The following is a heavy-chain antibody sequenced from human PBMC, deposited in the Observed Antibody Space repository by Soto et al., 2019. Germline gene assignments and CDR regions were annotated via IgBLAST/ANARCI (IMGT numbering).Heavy chain of an antibody. J-gene: IGHJ6*02. Sequence: QVQLQKSGPGLVKPSETLSLTCTVSGVSISNYYWSWIRQPPGKGLEWLGYILYTGNTNYNPSLKSRVTISVDTSKNQVSLELTSVTTADTAVYFCARAAYGSGNYYAPHYYYAMDVWGQGTTVTVSS. CDR3: ARAAYGSGNYYAPHYYYAMDV. CDR2: ILYTGNT. CDR1: GVSISNYY. D-gene: IGHD3-10*01. V-gene: IGHV4-59*01.